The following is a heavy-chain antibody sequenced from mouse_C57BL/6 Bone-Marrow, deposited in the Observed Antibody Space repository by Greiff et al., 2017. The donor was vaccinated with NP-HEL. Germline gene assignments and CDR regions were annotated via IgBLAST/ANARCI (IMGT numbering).Heavy chain of an antibody. J-gene: IGHJ3*01. Sequence: QVQLQQPGAELVKPGASVKVSCKASGYTFTSYWMHWVKQRPGQGLEWIGRIHPSASDTNYNQKFKGKGTLTVDKSSSTAYMQLSSLTSDDSAVYYCAIRHYGSSYDWFAYWGQGTLVTVSA. V-gene: IGHV1-74*01. CDR3: AIRHYGSSYDWFAY. CDR1: GYTFTSYW. CDR2: IHPSASDT. D-gene: IGHD1-1*01.